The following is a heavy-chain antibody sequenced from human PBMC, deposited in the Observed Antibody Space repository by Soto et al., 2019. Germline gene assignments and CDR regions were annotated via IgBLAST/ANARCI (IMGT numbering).Heavy chain of an antibody. CDR1: GFSLSTIGVG. D-gene: IGHD3-3*01. Sequence: SGPTLVNPTQTLTLTCSFSGFSLSTIGVGVGWIRQPPGKALEWLALIYWNDNKRYSPSLNGRLAITKDTSKNLVVLTMTNMDPADTGTYYCAHRPAAPDDFRSGYLTSGPFDYWGQGTMVTVSS. CDR3: AHRPAAPDDFRSGYLTSGPFDY. V-gene: IGHV2-5*01. J-gene: IGHJ4*02. CDR2: IYWNDNK.